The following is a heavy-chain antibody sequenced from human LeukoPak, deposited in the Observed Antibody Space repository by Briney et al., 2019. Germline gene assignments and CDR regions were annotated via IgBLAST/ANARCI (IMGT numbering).Heavy chain of an antibody. CDR1: GYSFTSYW. V-gene: IGHV5-51*01. D-gene: IGHD2-15*01. Sequence: GESLKISCKGSGYSFTSYWIGWVRQMPGKGQEWMGIIYPGDSDTRYSPSFQGQVTISADKSITTAYLQWSSLKASDTAMYYCARRPRYCSGGSCYLGYWGQGTLVTVSS. CDR3: ARRPRYCSGGSCYLGY. CDR2: IYPGDSDT. J-gene: IGHJ4*02.